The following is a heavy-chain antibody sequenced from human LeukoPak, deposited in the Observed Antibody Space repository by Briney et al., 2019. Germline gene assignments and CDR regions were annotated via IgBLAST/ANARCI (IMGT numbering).Heavy chain of an antibody. CDR3: AREGSSGYYGMDV. V-gene: IGHV4-59*01. D-gene: IGHD3-10*01. Sequence: SETLSLTCTVSGGSISNYYWSWIRQPPGKGLEWIGYVYYSGSTNYNPSLKSRVTISVDTSKNQFSLKLSSVTAADTAVYYCAREGSSGYYGMDVWGQGTTVTVSS. CDR2: VYYSGST. J-gene: IGHJ6*02. CDR1: GGSISNYY.